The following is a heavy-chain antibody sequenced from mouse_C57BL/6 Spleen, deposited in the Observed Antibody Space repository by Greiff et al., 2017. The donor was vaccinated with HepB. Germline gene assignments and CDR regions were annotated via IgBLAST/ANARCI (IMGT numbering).Heavy chain of an antibody. CDR3: ARYGYDVGDVDY. CDR2: INPNNGGT. V-gene: IGHV1-26*01. J-gene: IGHJ2*01. CDR1: GYTFTDYY. Sequence: EVQLQQSGPELVKPGASVKISCKASGYTFTDYYMNWVKQSHGKSLEWIGDINPNNGGTSYNQKFKGKATLTVDKSSSTAYMELRSLTSEDSAVYYCARYGYDVGDVDYWGQGTTLTVSS. D-gene: IGHD2-2*01.